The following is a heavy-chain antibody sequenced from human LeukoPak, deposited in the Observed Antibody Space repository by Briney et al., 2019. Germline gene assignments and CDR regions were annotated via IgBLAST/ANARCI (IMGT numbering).Heavy chain of an antibody. Sequence: GESLKISCKGSGYRFISYWIGWVRQMPGKGLEWMGIIYPGDSNIRYSPSFQGQVTISADKSISTAYLQWSSLKASDTAMYYCARQVGATLYFDYWGQGTQDTVSS. CDR3: ARQVGATLYFDY. CDR2: IYPGDSNI. D-gene: IGHD1-26*01. CDR1: GYRFISYW. J-gene: IGHJ4*02. V-gene: IGHV5-51*01.